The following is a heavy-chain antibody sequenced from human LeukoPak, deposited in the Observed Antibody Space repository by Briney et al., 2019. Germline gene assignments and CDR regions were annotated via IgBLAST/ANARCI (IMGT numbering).Heavy chain of an antibody. Sequence: GASVKVSCKASGYTFTGYYMHWVRQAPGQGLEWMGWISTHNDNTDYAQKLQGRVTMTTDTSTRTAYMEVRSPKSDDTAVYYCARVVGGDHALDAFDIWGQGTMVTVSS. CDR2: ISTHNDNT. CDR3: ARVVGGDHALDAFDI. D-gene: IGHD1-26*01. V-gene: IGHV1-18*04. J-gene: IGHJ3*02. CDR1: GYTFTGYY.